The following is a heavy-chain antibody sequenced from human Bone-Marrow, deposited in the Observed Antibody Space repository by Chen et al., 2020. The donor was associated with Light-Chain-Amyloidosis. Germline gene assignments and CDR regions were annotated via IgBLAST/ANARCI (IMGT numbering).Heavy chain of an antibody. D-gene: IGHD3-3*02. CDR2: ISQSGST. J-gene: IGHJ5*02. CDR1: GGSLRGYY. V-gene: IGHV4-34*01. CDR3: ARDLPKSHVSIFGAPRANWLDP. Sequence: QVQLQQWGAGMLKPSETLSLTCGVNGGSLRGYYWSWIGPPPGKGLEWIGEISQSGSTYYNPTLRSRVTISLDTSKNQFSLKLSSVTAADTAVYYCARDLPKSHVSIFGAPRANWLDPWGQGILVTVSS.